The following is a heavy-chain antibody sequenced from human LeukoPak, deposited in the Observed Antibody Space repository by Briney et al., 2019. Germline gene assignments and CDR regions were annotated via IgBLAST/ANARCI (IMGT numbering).Heavy chain of an antibody. Sequence: ASVKVSCKASGYTFSSYYIHWVRQAPGQGLEWMGIINPSSGSTNYAQKFQGRVTMTRDTSTNTVYMELSSLRSEDTAVFYCARGNEYSTSLNWFDPWGQGTLVTVSS. CDR1: GYTFSSYY. J-gene: IGHJ5*02. D-gene: IGHD5-18*01. V-gene: IGHV1-46*01. CDR2: INPSSGST. CDR3: ARGNEYSTSLNWFDP.